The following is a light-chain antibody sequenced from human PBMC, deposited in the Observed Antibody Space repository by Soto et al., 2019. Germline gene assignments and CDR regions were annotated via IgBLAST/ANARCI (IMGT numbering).Light chain of an antibody. CDR2: EAS. CDR3: QQYDSYSPT. J-gene: IGKJ1*01. CDR1: QTLRTR. V-gene: IGKV1-5*01. Sequence: DIQMTQSPSTLSASVGDRVTITCRASQTLRTRLAWYQQKPGKAPRLLIYEASDVASGVPSRFSGSGTGTEFTLTISSLQPDDFATYYCQQYDSYSPTFGQGTKVDIK.